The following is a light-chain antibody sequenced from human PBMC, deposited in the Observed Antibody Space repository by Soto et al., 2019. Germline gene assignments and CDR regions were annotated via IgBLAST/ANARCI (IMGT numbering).Light chain of an antibody. V-gene: IGLV1-40*01. CDR2: GNS. CDR1: SSNIGAGYD. J-gene: IGLJ2*01. CDR3: QSYDSSLSGSI. Sequence: QAVVTQPPSVSGAPGQRVTISCTGSSSNIGAGYDVHWYQQLPGTAPKLLIYGNSKRPSGVPDRFSGSKSGTSASLAITGLQAADEADYYCQSYDSSLSGSIFGGGTKLTVL.